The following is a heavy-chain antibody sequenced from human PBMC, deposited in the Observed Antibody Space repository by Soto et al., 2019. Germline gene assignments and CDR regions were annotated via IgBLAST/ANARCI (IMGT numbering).Heavy chain of an antibody. CDR2: ISWNSVSI. CDR1: GFTFDDYA. D-gene: IGHD6-25*01. CDR3: TTDTGRSGNGARST. V-gene: IGHV3-9*01. Sequence: PGGSLRLSCAASGFTFDDYAMHWVRQAPGKGLEWVSGISWNSVSIGYADSVKGRFTISRDNAKNSLYLQMNSLRTEDTALYYCTTDTGRSGNGARSTWGQETMGTVAS. J-gene: IGHJ5*01.